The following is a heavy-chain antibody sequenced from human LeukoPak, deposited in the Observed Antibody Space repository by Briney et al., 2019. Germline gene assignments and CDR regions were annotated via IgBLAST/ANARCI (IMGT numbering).Heavy chain of an antibody. D-gene: IGHD3-10*01. Sequence: GESLKISCKGSGYSFTSYWIGWVRQMPGKGLEWMGIIYPGDSDTRYSPSFQGQVTISADKSISTAYLQWSSLKASDTAMYYCARLRGVRVRGGLVLFDYWGQGTLVTVSS. CDR3: ARLRGVRVRGGLVLFDY. V-gene: IGHV5-51*01. J-gene: IGHJ4*02. CDR2: IYPGDSDT. CDR1: GYSFTSYW.